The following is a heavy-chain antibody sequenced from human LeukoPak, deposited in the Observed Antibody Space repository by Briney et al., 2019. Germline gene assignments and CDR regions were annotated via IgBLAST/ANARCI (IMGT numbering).Heavy chain of an antibody. CDR1: GYTFTSYG. Sequence: ASVKVSCKASGYTFTSYGISWVRQAPGQGLEWMGWISAYNGNTNYAQKLQGRVTMTTDTSTSTAYMELRSLRSDDTAVYYCASNKECSNIRCYNGAFDIWGQGTIITVSS. CDR3: ASNKECSNIRCYNGAFDI. J-gene: IGHJ3*02. CDR2: ISAYNGNT. D-gene: IGHD2-2*01. V-gene: IGHV1-18*01.